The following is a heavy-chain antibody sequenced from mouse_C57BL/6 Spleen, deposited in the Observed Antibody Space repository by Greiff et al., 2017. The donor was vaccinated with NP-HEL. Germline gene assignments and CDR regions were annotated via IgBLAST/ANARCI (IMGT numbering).Heavy chain of an antibody. Sequence: EVQLQQSGPVLVKPGASVKMSCKASGYTFTDYYMNWVKQSHGKSLEWIGVINPYNGGTSYNQKFKGKATLTVDKSSSTAYMELNSLTSEDSAVYYCAEVWGNYGSSFYWGQGTTLTVSS. CDR3: AEVWGNYGSSFY. D-gene: IGHD1-1*01. CDR2: INPYNGGT. CDR1: GYTFTDYY. V-gene: IGHV1-19*01. J-gene: IGHJ2*01.